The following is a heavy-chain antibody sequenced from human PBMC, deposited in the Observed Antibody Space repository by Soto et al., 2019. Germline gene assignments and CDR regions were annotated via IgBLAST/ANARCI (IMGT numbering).Heavy chain of an antibody. V-gene: IGHV4-31*03. J-gene: IGHJ6*02. Sequence: QVQLQESGPGLVKPSQTLSLTCTVSGDSISGGYYWSWIRQHPGKGLEWIGYVSPSGTPYYNPSLNGRVSISRDTSKNQFSLEVTSVTAADTAVYHCARDRGGYGMDVWGQGTTVTVSS. CDR2: VSPSGTP. CDR3: ARDRGGYGMDV. CDR1: GDSISGGYY.